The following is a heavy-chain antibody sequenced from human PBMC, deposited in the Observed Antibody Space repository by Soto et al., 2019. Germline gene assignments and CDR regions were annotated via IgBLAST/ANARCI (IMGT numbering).Heavy chain of an antibody. V-gene: IGHV3-64D*06. CDR2: ISSNGGST. J-gene: IGHJ4*02. CDR3: VKALLSFDWLPDFEY. CDR1: GFTFSSYS. D-gene: IGHD3-9*01. Sequence: PGGSLRLSCSASGFTFSSYSMHWVRQAPGKGLEYVSSISSNGGSTYYADSVKGRFTISRDNSKNTLYLQMSSLRAEDTAVYYCVKALLSFDWLPDFEYWGQGTLVTVSS.